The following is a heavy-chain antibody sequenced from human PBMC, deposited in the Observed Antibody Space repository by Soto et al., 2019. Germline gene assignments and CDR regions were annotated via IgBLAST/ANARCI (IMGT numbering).Heavy chain of an antibody. CDR3: ARGGPMTTLTSTSSYWYFDL. CDR2: ISSSSSYI. J-gene: IGHJ2*01. D-gene: IGHD4-17*01. Sequence: EVQLVESGGGLVKPGGSLRLSCAASGFTFSSYSMNWVRQAPGKGLEWVSSISSSSSYIYYADSVKGRFTISRDNAKNSRYLQLHSLRADETAVYYCARGGPMTTLTSTSSYWYFDLWGRGTLVTVSS. CDR1: GFTFSSYS. V-gene: IGHV3-21*01.